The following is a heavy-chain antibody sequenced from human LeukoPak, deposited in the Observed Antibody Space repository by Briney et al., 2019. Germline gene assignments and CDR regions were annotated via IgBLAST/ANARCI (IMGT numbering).Heavy chain of an antibody. CDR3: ARPTVRGFITY. J-gene: IGHJ4*02. D-gene: IGHD3-10*01. CDR1: GFTFSDYY. CDR2: ISSSAGYT. V-gene: IGHV3-11*06. Sequence: GGSLRLSCAASGFTFSDYYMSWIRQAPGKGLEWVSFISSSAGYTNYADSVKGRFTISRDIAKNSLYLQMNSLRAEDTAVYYCARPTVRGFITYWGQGTLVTVSS.